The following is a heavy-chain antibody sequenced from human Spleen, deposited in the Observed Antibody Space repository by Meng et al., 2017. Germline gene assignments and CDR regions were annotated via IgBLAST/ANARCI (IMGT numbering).Heavy chain of an antibody. CDR1: CYPFSDYW. D-gene: IGHD6-25*01. CDR2: IIPKSRDT. V-gene: IGHV1-2*06. J-gene: IGHJ4*02. Sequence: VEVVQPGAEGQWHGASVLASCWASCYPFSDYWLRWVRRDPGQGLEWMGRIIPKSRDTNYAQKLKARVTIPVDTSISTAYMELSGLRSDDTAMYYCARDEDISAAGKLFCDYWGQGTLVTVSS. CDR3: ARDEDISAAGKLFCDY.